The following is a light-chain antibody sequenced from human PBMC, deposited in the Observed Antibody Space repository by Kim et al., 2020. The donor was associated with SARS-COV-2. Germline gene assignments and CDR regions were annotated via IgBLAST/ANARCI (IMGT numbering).Light chain of an antibody. CDR2: EVT. Sequence: QSVTISCTGSSSDVGNHNRVSWYQLPPGTVPKLVLYEVTNRPSGVPDRFSGSKSGNTASLTISGLQAEDEADYYCCSYINNTFDVVFGGGTQLTVL. CDR1: SSDVGNHNR. J-gene: IGLJ2*01. V-gene: IGLV2-18*02. CDR3: CSYINNTFDVV.